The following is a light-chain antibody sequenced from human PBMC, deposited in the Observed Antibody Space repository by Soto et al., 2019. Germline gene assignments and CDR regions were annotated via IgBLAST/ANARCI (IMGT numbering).Light chain of an antibody. CDR2: AAS. V-gene: IGKV1-39*01. CDR1: QRINIH. J-gene: IGKJ4*01. Sequence: DIQMTQSPSSLSASVGDRVTITCRASQRINIHLNWYQQKLGRAPDLLIYAASSLQDGVPSRFSGSGSGTDFTLTISSLEPEDFAVYYCQQRGNWPSLTFGGGTKVDIK. CDR3: QQRGNWPSLT.